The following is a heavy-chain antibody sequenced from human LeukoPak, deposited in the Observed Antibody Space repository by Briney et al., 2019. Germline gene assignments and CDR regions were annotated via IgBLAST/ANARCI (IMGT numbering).Heavy chain of an antibody. CDR3: ARGRTGITIFGVVSQDWFDP. V-gene: IGHV1-8*01. CDR2: MNPNSGNT. J-gene: IGHJ5*02. D-gene: IGHD3-3*01. CDR1: GYTFTSYD. Sequence: ASVNVSCKASGYTFTSYDINWVRQATGQGLEWMGWMNPNSGNTGYAQKFQGRVTMTRNTSISTAYMELSSLRSEDTAVYYCARGRTGITIFGVVSQDWFDPWGQGTLVTVSS.